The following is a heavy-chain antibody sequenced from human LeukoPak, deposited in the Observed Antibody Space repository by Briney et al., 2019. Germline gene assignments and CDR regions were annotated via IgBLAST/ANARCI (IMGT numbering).Heavy chain of an antibody. CDR2: IYTSGST. CDR1: GGSISSYY. V-gene: IGHV4-4*07. CDR3: ARTVWFGGLYYFDY. D-gene: IGHD3-10*01. Sequence: SETLSLTCTVSGGSISSYYWSWIRQPAGKGLEWIGRIYTSGSTNYNPSLKSRVTMSVDASKSQFSLKLSSVTAADTAVYYCARTVWFGGLYYFDYWGQGTLVTVSS. J-gene: IGHJ4*02.